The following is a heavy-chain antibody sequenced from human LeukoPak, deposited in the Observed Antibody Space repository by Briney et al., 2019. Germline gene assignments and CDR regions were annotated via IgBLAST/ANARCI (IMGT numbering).Heavy chain of an antibody. V-gene: IGHV1-2*02. CDR3: ARVGFGVASYYMDV. Sequence: ASVKVSCKASGYTFTGYYMRWVRQAPGQGLEWMGWINPNSGGTNYAQKFQGRVTMTRDTSISTAYMELSRLRSDDTAVYYCARVGFGVASYYMDVWGKGTTVTVSS. D-gene: IGHD3-3*01. CDR2: INPNSGGT. J-gene: IGHJ6*03. CDR1: GYTFTGYY.